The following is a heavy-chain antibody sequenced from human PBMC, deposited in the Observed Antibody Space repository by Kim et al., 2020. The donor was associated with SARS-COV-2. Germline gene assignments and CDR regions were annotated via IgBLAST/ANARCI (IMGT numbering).Heavy chain of an antibody. CDR3: ARGRVYCSSTSCYSMVDY. V-gene: IGHV4-34*01. CDR1: GGSFSGYY. CDR2: INHSGST. J-gene: IGHJ4*01. D-gene: IGHD2-2*02. Sequence: SETLSLTCAVYGGSFSGYYWSWIRQPPGKGLEWIGEINHSGSTNYNPSLKSRVTISVDTSKNQFSLKLSSVTAADTAVYYCARGRVYCSSTSCYSMVDY.